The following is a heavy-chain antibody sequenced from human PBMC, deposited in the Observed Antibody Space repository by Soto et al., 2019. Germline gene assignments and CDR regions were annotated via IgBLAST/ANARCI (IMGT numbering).Heavy chain of an antibody. CDR3: ARASGPFDY. D-gene: IGHD2-8*02. V-gene: IGHV3-33*01. Sequence: QVQLVESGGGVVQPGRSLRLSCAASGFIFSTYGMHWVRQAPGKGLEWVAVIWYDGSDKYYADSVKGRFTISRDNSKNTLYLQLNSLRAEDKAVYYCARASGPFDYWGQGTLVTVSS. CDR2: IWYDGSDK. J-gene: IGHJ4*02. CDR1: GFIFSTYG.